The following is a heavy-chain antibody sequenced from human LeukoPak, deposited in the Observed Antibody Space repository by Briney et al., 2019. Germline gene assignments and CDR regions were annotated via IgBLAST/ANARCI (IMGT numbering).Heavy chain of an antibody. CDR2: LHYSGST. V-gene: IGHV4-39*07. Sequence: SETLSLTCTVSGGSISSSSYYWGWIRQPPGKGLEWIVSLHYSGSTYYNPSLKSRVTISIDTSKNQFSLKLSSVTAADTAVYYCASSLAHYFDSSAYYDFDYWSQGTLVTVSS. CDR1: GGSISSSSYY. D-gene: IGHD3-22*01. CDR3: ASSLAHYFDSSAYYDFDY. J-gene: IGHJ4*02.